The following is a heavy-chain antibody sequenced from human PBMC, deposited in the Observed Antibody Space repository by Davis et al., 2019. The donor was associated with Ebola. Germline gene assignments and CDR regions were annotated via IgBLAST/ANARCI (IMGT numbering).Heavy chain of an antibody. CDR1: GFTFSGSA. CDR3: ARDTWGGYGYGMDV. J-gene: IGHJ6*02. CDR2: IRSKANSYAT. V-gene: IGHV3-73*01. Sequence: GGSLRLSCAASGFTFSGSAMHWVRQASGKGLEWVGRIRSKANSYATAYAASVKGRFTISRDDSKNTAYLQMNSLRAEDTAVYYCARDTWGGYGYGMDVWGQGTTVTVSS. D-gene: IGHD3-3*01.